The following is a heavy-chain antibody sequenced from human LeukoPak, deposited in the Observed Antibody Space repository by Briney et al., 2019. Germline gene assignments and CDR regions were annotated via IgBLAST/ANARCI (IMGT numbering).Heavy chain of an antibody. D-gene: IGHD1-1*01. V-gene: IGHV4-30-4*01. J-gene: IGHJ4*02. CDR2: IYYSGST. CDR1: GGSISSGDYY. Sequence: SQTLSLTCTVSGGSISSGDYYWSWIRQPPGKGLEWIGYIYYSGSTYYNPSLKSRVTISVDTSKNQFSLKLSSVTAADTVVYYCARDSNAHGIGFDYWGQGTLVTVSS. CDR3: ARDSNAHGIGFDY.